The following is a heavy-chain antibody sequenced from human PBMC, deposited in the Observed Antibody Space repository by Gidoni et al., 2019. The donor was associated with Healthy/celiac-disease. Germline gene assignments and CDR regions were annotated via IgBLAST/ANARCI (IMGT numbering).Heavy chain of an antibody. Sequence: QVQLQESGPGLVKPSETLSLTCAVSGYSISSGYCWGWIRQPSGKGLEWIGSIYHSWSTYNNPSLKSRVTISVDTSKNNFSLKMSSVPAADEAVYYCARDQMGQNGCDPWGQGTLVTVSS. V-gene: IGHV4-38-2*02. J-gene: IGHJ5*02. CDR2: IYHSWST. CDR1: GYSISSGYC. CDR3: ARDQMGQNGCDP. D-gene: IGHD1-26*01.